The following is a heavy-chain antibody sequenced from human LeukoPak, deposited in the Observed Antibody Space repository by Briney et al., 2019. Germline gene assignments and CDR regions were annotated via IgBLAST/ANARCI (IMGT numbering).Heavy chain of an antibody. Sequence: SETLSLTCAVYGGSFSGYYWSWIRQPPGKGLEWIGEINHSGSTNYNPSLKSRVTISVDTSKNQFSLKLSSVTAADTAVYYCARALIAVAARKVYYGMDVWGQGTTVTVSS. D-gene: IGHD6-19*01. V-gene: IGHV4-34*01. CDR3: ARALIAVAARKVYYGMDV. CDR2: INHSGST. J-gene: IGHJ6*02. CDR1: GGSFSGYY.